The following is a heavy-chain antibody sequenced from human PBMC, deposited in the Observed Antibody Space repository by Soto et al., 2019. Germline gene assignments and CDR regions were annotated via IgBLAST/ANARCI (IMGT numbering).Heavy chain of an antibody. Sequence: ASVKVSCKASGGTFSSYAISWVRQAPGQGLEWMGWINPNSGGTNYAQKFQGWVTMTRDTSISTAYMELSRLRSDDTAVYYCARDYYDSAFDIWGQGTMVTVS. J-gene: IGHJ3*02. CDR3: ARDYYDSAFDI. CDR1: GGTFSSYA. CDR2: INPNSGGT. V-gene: IGHV1-2*04. D-gene: IGHD3-22*01.